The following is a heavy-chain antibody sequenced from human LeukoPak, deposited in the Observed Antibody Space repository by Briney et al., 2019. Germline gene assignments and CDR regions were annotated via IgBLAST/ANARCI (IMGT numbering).Heavy chain of an antibody. CDR1: GYSFTSYW. J-gene: IGHJ1*01. CDR3: ARGTAASEQALEYFQH. V-gene: IGHV5-51*01. D-gene: IGHD6-13*01. Sequence: GESLKISCKGSGYSFTSYWIGWVRQMPGKGLEWMGIIYPGDSDTRYSPSFQGHVTISADKSISTAYLQWSSLKASDTAMYYCARGTAASEQALEYFQHWGQGTLVTVSS. CDR2: IYPGDSDT.